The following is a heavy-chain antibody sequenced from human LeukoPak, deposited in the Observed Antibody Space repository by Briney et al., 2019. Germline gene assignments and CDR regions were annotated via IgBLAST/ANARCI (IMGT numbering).Heavy chain of an antibody. CDR3: ARDIEDIVVVPAAYYYYYYMDV. CDR1: GFTFDDYG. V-gene: IGHV3-20*04. Sequence: GGSLRLSCAASGFTFDDYGMSWVRQTPGKGLEWVSGINWNGGSTGYADSVKGRFTISRDNAKNPLYLQMNSLRAEDTALYYCARDIEDIVVVPAAYYYYYYMDVWGKGTTVTVSS. CDR2: INWNGGST. D-gene: IGHD2-2*01. J-gene: IGHJ6*03.